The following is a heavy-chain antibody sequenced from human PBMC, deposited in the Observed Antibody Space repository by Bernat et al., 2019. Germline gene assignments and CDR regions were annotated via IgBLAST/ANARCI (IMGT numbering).Heavy chain of an antibody. Sequence: QVQLVESGGGVVQPGRSLRLSCAASGFTFSRYGMHWVRQAPGKGLEWVAVTWYDGGNKYYADSVKGRFTISRDNSKNTLYLQMNSLRAEDTAVYYCARELYSNYQEYSFDYWGQGTLVTVSS. CDR3: ARELYSNYQEYSFDY. D-gene: IGHD4-11*01. CDR2: TWYDGGNK. V-gene: IGHV3-33*01. J-gene: IGHJ4*02. CDR1: GFTFSRYG.